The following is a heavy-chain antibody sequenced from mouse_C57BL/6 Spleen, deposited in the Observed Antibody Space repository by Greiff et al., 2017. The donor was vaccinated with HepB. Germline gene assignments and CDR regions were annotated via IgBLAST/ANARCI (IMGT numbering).Heavy chain of an antibody. D-gene: IGHD2-4*01. CDR3: ARDRDDYDEEFAY. CDR1: GYSITSGYY. Sequence: VQLKESGPGLVKPSQSLSLTCSVTGYSITSGYYWNWIRQFPGNKLEWMGYISYDGSNNYNPSLKNRISITRDTSKNQFFLKLNSVTTEDTATYYCARDRDDYDEEFAYWGQGTLVTVSA. CDR2: ISYDGSN. V-gene: IGHV3-6*01. J-gene: IGHJ3*01.